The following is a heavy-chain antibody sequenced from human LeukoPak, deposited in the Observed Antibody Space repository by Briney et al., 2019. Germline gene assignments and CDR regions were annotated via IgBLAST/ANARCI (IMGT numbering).Heavy chain of an antibody. J-gene: IGHJ5*02. CDR1: GASISGSGYY. V-gene: IGHV4-39*01. Sequence: SETLSLTCAVSGASISGSGYYWAWIRQPPGKGLEWIANIFYTGNTYYNPSLKSRVTISIDTSKNQFSLRLNSVTATDTAVYYCARLNKPGWFDPWGQGTLVTVSS. CDR3: ARLNKPGWFDP. CDR2: IFYTGNT. D-gene: IGHD1-14*01.